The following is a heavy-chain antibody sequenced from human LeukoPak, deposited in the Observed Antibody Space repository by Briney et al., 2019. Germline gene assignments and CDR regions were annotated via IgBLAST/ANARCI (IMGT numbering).Heavy chain of an antibody. CDR2: MNPNSGNT. CDR3: SYSSSWYTGFDP. Sequence: ASVKVSCKASGYTFTSYDINWVRQATGQGLEWMGWMNPNSGNTGYAQKFQGRVTMTRNTSISTAYMELSSLRSEDTAVYYCSYSSSWYTGFDPWGQGTLVTVSS. V-gene: IGHV1-8*01. J-gene: IGHJ5*02. CDR1: GYTFTSYD. D-gene: IGHD6-13*01.